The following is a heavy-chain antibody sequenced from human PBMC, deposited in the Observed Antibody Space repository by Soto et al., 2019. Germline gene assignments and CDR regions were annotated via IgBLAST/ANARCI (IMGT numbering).Heavy chain of an antibody. Sequence: EVQLVESGGGLVLPGGSLRLAYAASEFSVSDNYMNWVRQAPGKGLEWVAVIFSGGSTNYADSVTGRFTISRLKSENTLYLQMSSLRPEDTAVYFCKSRDYWGRGTLVTVSS. V-gene: IGHV3-53*04. CDR1: EFSVSDNY. CDR3: KSRDY. CDR2: IFSGGST. J-gene: IGHJ4*02.